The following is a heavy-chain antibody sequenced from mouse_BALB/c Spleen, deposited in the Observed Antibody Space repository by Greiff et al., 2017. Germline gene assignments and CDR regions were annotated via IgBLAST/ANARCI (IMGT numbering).Heavy chain of an antibody. D-gene: IGHD1-1*01. Sequence: EVQLQQSGAELVRSGASVKLSCTASGFNIKDYYMHWVKQRPEQGLEWIGWIDPENGDTEYAPKFQGKATMTADTSSNTAYLQLSSLTSEDTAVYYCNSITTVPYWGQGTLVTVSA. V-gene: IGHV14-4*02. CDR2: IDPENGDT. CDR1: GFNIKDYY. CDR3: NSITTVPY. J-gene: IGHJ3*01.